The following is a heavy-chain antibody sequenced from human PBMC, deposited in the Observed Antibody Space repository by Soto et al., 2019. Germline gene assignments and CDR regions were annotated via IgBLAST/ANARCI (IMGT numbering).Heavy chain of an antibody. CDR1: GGTFSSYA. J-gene: IGHJ6*02. Sequence: VASVKVSCKASGGTFSSYAISWVRQAPGQGLEWMGGIIPIFGTANYAQKFQGRVTITADESTSTAYMELSSLRSEDTAVYYCASRAPAGASRPYYYGMDVWGQGTTVTSP. V-gene: IGHV1-69*13. CDR3: ASRAPAGASRPYYYGMDV. D-gene: IGHD3-10*01. CDR2: IIPIFGTA.